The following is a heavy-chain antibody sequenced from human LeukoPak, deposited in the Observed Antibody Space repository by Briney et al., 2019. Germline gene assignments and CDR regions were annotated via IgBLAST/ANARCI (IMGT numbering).Heavy chain of an antibody. J-gene: IGHJ4*02. CDR2: INTDGSST. CDR1: GSTFSSCW. D-gene: IGHD3-10*01. CDR3: ARMVRGDDYFDY. V-gene: IGHV3-74*01. Sequence: PGGSLRLSCAASGSTFSSCWMHWVRQAPGKGLVWVSRINTDGSSTSYADSVKGRFTISRDNAKNTLYLQMNSLRAEDTAVYYCARMVRGDDYFDYWGQGTLVTVSS.